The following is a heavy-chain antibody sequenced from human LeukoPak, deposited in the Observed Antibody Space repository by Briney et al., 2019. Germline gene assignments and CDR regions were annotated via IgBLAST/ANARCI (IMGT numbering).Heavy chain of an antibody. V-gene: IGHV4-39*01. D-gene: IGHD5-24*01. J-gene: IGHJ4*02. CDR2: VYYDGTS. Sequence: PSETLSLTCTVSGGSINSHSYYWGWIRQPPGKGLEWIGSVYYDGTSYSNPSLKSRVAVFVDTSRDQFSLDLSFMTAADTALYYCVRHISTNTGYFDSCGQGTLVTVSS. CDR1: GGSINSHSYY. CDR3: VRHISTNTGYFDS.